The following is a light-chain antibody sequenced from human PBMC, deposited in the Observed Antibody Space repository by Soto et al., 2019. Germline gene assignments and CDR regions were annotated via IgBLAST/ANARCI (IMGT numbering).Light chain of an antibody. CDR1: SSNIGGAYD. J-gene: IGLJ1*01. V-gene: IGLV1-40*01. CDR2: ANK. CDR3: QSYDSSLNGYV. Sequence: QPVLTQPPSVSGAPGQRVTISCTGSSSNIGGAYDVHWYQQLPGTAPKLLIYANKYRPSGVPDRFSGSKSGTSASLAITGLQAEDEADYYCQSYDSSLNGYVFGTGTKVTVL.